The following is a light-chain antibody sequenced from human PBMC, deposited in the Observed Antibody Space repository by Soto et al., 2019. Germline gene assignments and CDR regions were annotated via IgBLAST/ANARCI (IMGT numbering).Light chain of an antibody. CDR1: SSDFGSYNL. Sequence: QSALSQPASVSGSPGQSITISCIGTSSDFGSYNLVSCYQQHPGKAPKVLIYEVRERPSGASNRFAGSKSGNTASLTISGLQAEYDAEYYCCSYAGSRTHVLFGGGTKLTVL. V-gene: IGLV2-23*02. CDR3: CSYAGSRTHVL. J-gene: IGLJ2*01. CDR2: EVR.